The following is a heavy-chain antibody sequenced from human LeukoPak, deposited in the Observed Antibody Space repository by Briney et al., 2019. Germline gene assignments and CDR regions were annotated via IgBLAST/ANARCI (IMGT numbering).Heavy chain of an antibody. Sequence: PSETLSLTCAVSGVSIRSTNYYWGWIRQPPGKGLEWVSSISSSSSYIYYADSVKGRFTISRDNAKNSLYLQMNSLRAEDTAVYYCARDLSVGYCSGGSCPPEWFDPWGQGTLVTVSS. CDR2: ISSSSSYI. CDR3: ARDLSVGYCSGGSCPPEWFDP. V-gene: IGHV3-21*01. J-gene: IGHJ5*02. CDR1: GVSIRSTNYY. D-gene: IGHD2-15*01.